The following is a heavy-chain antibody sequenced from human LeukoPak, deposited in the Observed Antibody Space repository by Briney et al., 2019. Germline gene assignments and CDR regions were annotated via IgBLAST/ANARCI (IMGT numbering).Heavy chain of an antibody. Sequence: GGSLRLSCAASGFTFSSYWMHWVRHAPGKGLVWVSRIKSDGSSTYYADSVKGRFTISRDNAKNTLYLQMNSLRAEDMAVYYCTRDRGSSGWSDYWGQGTLVTVSS. D-gene: IGHD6-19*01. V-gene: IGHV3-74*01. CDR3: TRDRGSSGWSDY. CDR1: GFTFSSYW. J-gene: IGHJ4*02. CDR2: IKSDGSST.